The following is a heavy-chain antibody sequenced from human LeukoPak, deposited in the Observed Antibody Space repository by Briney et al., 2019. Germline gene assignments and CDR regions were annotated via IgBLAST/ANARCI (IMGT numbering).Heavy chain of an antibody. J-gene: IGHJ4*02. Sequence: SETLSLTCTVSGGSITSYYWSYIRQPAGKGLEWIGRIHTSGGTTYNPSLKRRVTMSVDTSKNQFSLKLSSVTAADTAIYYCAREFSGTSIAARVFDSWGQGTLVTVSS. CDR3: AREFSGTSIAARVFDS. CDR1: GGSITSYY. V-gene: IGHV4-4*07. D-gene: IGHD6-6*01. CDR2: IHTSGGT.